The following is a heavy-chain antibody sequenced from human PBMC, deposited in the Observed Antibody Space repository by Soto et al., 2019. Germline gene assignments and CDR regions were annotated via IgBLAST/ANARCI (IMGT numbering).Heavy chain of an antibody. CDR1: GYTFTSYD. CDR3: ARDRNWVDP. CDR2: MSTSNGNT. V-gene: IGHV1-18*01. J-gene: IGHJ5*02. Sequence: QVQLVQSGAEVKKPGASVKVSCKASGYTFTSYDISWVRQAPGQGLEWMGWMSTSNGNTNYAQKLQGRVTMTTDTSTSTANTELRSLRPDDTAGYFCARDRNWVDPWGQGTLVTVS.